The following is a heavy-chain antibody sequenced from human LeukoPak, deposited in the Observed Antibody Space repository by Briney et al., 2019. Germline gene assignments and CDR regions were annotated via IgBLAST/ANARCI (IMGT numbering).Heavy chain of an antibody. V-gene: IGHV4-34*01. CDR3: ARTPIAAAGTVDY. CDR2: IKHSGST. J-gene: IGHJ4*02. Sequence: KTSETLSLTCAVYGGSFSDYYWSWIRQPPGKGLEWIGEIKHSGSTNYNPSLKSRVTISVDTSKNQFSLKLSSVTAADTAVYYCARTPIAAAGTVDYWGQGTLVTVSS. D-gene: IGHD6-13*01. CDR1: GGSFSDYY.